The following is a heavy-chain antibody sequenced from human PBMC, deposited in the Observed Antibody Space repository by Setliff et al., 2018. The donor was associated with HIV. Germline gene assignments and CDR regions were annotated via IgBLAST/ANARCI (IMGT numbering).Heavy chain of an antibody. Sequence: ASVKVSCKASGGNFNNYALSWVRQAPGQGLEWMGWINTYNENTNYAQKLQGRVTMTTDTSTSTAFMELRSLRSDDTAVYYCARDRPHDVVVTAVMGYWGQGTLVTVSS. CDR3: ARDRPHDVVVTAVMGY. CDR2: INTYNENT. V-gene: IGHV1-18*01. D-gene: IGHD2-2*01. CDR1: GGNFNNYA. J-gene: IGHJ4*02.